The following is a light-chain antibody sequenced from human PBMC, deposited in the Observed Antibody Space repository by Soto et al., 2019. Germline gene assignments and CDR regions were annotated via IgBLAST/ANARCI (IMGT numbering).Light chain of an antibody. CDR1: QSIDSW. V-gene: IGKV1-5*03. J-gene: IGKJ1*01. CDR3: QQYDTYWT. Sequence: DIQMTQSPSTLSASLRDRVTITCRASQSIDSWLAWYQHKPGKAPKLLIYKASTLERGVPSRFSGSGFGTEFTLTISSLQPDDFATYYCQQYDTYWTFGQGTKVDIK. CDR2: KAS.